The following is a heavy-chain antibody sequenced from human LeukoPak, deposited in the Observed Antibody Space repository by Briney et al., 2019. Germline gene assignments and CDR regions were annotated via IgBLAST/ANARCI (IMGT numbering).Heavy chain of an antibody. V-gene: IGHV3-73*01. CDR2: IRSKANSYAT. Sequence: PGGSLRLSCAASGFTFSGSAMHWVRQASGKGLEWVGRIRSKANSYATAYAASVKGRFTISRDDSKNTAYLQMNSLETEDTAVYYCTRRDDDSSTNNAFDIWGQGTMVTVSS. D-gene: IGHD2-2*01. CDR3: TRRDDDSSTNNAFDI. CDR1: GFTFSGSA. J-gene: IGHJ3*02.